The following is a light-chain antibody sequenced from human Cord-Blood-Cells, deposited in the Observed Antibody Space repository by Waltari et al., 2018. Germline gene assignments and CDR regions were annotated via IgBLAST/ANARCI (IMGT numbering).Light chain of an antibody. J-gene: IGLJ2*01. CDR1: SSDVGGYNY. CDR3: SSYTSSSTVV. CDR2: DVS. V-gene: IGLV2-14*01. Sequence: QSALTQPASVSASPGQSITIPCTGTSSDVGGYNYVSWYQQHPGKAPKLMIYDVSKRPSGVSIRFSGSKSGNTASLTISGLKAEDEADYYCSSYTSSSTVVFGGGTKLTVL.